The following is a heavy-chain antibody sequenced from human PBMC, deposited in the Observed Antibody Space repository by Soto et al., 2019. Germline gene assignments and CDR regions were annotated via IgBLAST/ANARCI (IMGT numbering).Heavy chain of an antibody. D-gene: IGHD2-21*02. CDR3: AREHSSCGGDCYPNLNWFDP. J-gene: IGHJ5*02. CDR2: IIPIFGTA. Sequence: QVQLVQSGAEVKKPGSSVKVSCKASGGTFSSYAISWVRQAPGQGLEWMGGIIPIFGTANYAQKFQGRVTITADESXXTXYXXLRGLRSEDTAVYYCAREHSSCGGDCYPNLNWFDPWGQGTLVTVSS. CDR1: GGTFSSYA. V-gene: IGHV1-69*12.